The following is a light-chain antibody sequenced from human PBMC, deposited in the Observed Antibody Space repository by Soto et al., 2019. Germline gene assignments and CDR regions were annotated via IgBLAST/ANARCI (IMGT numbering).Light chain of an antibody. V-gene: IGKV1-5*03. J-gene: IGKJ1*01. Sequence: DIQMTQSPSTLSASVGDRVTITCRASQSIDNWLAWYQQKPGKAPKLLIYKTSSLGSGVPSRFSGSASGTEFTLTISSLQPDDFATYYCQHYNSYSEAFGQGTKVELK. CDR2: KTS. CDR3: QHYNSYSEA. CDR1: QSIDNW.